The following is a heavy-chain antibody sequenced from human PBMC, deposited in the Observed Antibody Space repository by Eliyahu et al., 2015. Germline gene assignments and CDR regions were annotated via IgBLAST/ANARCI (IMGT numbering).Heavy chain of an antibody. V-gene: IGHV3-23*04. CDR3: AKLIQVGAAYLDF. J-gene: IGHJ4*02. D-gene: IGHD1-26*01. CDR2: XSGTTGRT. Sequence: EVQLVESGGGLVQPGGSLXLSWSXXGFTFTGPGMPXVRQPPGKGLEWVSXXSGTTGRTYYADSVKGRFTISRDNSLNMLYLQMNSLRVEDTAVYYCAKLIQVGAAYLDFWGQGTPVTVSS. CDR1: GFTFTGPG.